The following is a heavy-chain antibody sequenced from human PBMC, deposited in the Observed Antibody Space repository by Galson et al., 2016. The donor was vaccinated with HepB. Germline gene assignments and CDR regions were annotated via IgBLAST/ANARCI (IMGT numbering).Heavy chain of an antibody. V-gene: IGHV3-7*03. CDR1: GFTFSSYG. Sequence: SLRLSCAASGFTFSSYGMHWVRQAPGKGLEWVANMKPDGSEKYFADSGRGRFTISRDNAKNSLYLQMNSLRDDDTAVYYCAGDNLYAFDIWGQGTLVTVSS. CDR3: AGDNLYAFDI. CDR2: MKPDGSEK. J-gene: IGHJ3*02.